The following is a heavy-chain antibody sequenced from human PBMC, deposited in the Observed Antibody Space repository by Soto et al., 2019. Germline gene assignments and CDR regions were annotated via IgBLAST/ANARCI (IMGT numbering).Heavy chain of an antibody. J-gene: IGHJ4*02. D-gene: IGHD2-15*01. Sequence: QVQLVQSGAEVKKPGASVKVSCKASGYTFTSYYMHWVRQAPGQGLEWMGIINPSGGSTSYAQKFQGRVTMTRDTSTSTVYMELSSLRSEDTAVYYCARDNVVVVAATSGGFDYWGQGTLVTVSS. V-gene: IGHV1-46*01. CDR2: INPSGGST. CDR3: ARDNVVVVAATSGGFDY. CDR1: GYTFTSYY.